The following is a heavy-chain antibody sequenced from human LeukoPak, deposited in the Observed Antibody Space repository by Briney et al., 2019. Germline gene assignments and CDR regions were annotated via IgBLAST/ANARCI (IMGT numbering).Heavy chain of an antibody. D-gene: IGHD1-26*01. CDR1: GGTFSSYA. J-gene: IGHJ4*02. CDR2: IIPILGIA. V-gene: IGHV1-69*04. Sequence: GASVKVSCKASGGTFSSYAISWVRQAPGQGLEWMGRIIPILGIANYAQKFQGRVTITADKSTSTAYMELSSLRSEDTAVYYCARDRLNSGSSFDYWGQGTLGTVSS. CDR3: ARDRLNSGSSFDY.